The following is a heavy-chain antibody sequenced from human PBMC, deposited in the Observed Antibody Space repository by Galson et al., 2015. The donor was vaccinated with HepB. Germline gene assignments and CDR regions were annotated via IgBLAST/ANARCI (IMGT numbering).Heavy chain of an antibody. D-gene: IGHD4-17*01. V-gene: IGHV6-1*01. CDR3: ARVYYGDPSSYYYYYGMDV. CDR1: GDSVSSNSAA. CDR2: TYYRSKWYN. Sequence: CAISGDSVSSNSAAWNWIRQSPPRGLEWLGRTYYRSKWYNDYAVSVKSRITINPDTSKNQFSLQLNSVTPEDTAVYYCARVYYGDPSSYYYYYGMDVWGQGTTVTVSS. J-gene: IGHJ6*02.